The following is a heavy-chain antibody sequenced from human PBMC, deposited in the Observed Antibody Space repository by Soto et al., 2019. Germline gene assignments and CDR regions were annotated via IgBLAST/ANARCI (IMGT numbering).Heavy chain of an antibody. CDR2: ISGSGGST. CDR1: GFTFSSYA. J-gene: IGHJ6*02. D-gene: IGHD2-2*01. Sequence: GGSLRLSCAASGFTFSSYAMSWVRQAPGKGLEWVSAISGSGGSTYYADSVKGRFTISRDDSKNTLYLQMNSLRAEDTAVYYCAKDTTIYCSSTSCYDYYYYYGMDVWGQGTTVTVSS. V-gene: IGHV3-23*01. CDR3: AKDTTIYCSSTSCYDYYYYYGMDV.